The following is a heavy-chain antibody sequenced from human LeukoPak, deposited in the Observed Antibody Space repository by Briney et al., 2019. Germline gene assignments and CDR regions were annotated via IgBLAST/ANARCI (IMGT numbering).Heavy chain of an antibody. D-gene: IGHD3-3*01. J-gene: IGHJ4*02. CDR3: ARGNRGYDFWSGYPFFDY. CDR1: GGSISSSSW. Sequence: PSGTLSLTCAVSGGSISSSSWWSWVRQPPRKGLEWIGEIYHSGSTYYNPSLKSRVTISVDRSKNQFSLKLSSVTAADTAVYYCARGNRGYDFWSGYPFFDYWGQGTLVTVSS. CDR2: IYHSGST. V-gene: IGHV4-4*02.